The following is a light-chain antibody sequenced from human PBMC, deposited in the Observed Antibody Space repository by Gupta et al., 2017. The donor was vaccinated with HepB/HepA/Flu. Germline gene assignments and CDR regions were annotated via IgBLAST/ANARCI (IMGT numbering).Light chain of an antibody. CDR2: DVN. Sequence: SALTQPASVAGFPGQSITVSCTGTSGDVGAYNYVSWYQQHPGQAPKLIIYDVNTRPSGVSNRFSGSKSGNTAYLTISGLQSEDEAHYYCRTYTRTFSLVYGGGTKVTVL. CDR1: SGDVGAYNY. CDR3: RTYTRTFSLV. V-gene: IGLV2-14*01. J-gene: IGLJ2*01.